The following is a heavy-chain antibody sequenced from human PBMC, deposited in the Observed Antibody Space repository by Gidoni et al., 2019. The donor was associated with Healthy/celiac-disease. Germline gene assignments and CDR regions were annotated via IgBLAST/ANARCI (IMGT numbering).Heavy chain of an antibody. Sequence: VQLVESGGGLVKPGGSLSLSCAASGFTFSDYYMSWIRQAPGKGLEWVSYISSSSSYTNYADSVKGRFTISRDNAKNSLYLQMNSLRAEDTAVYYCARMSSSSPAPDYWGQGTLVTVSS. CDR1: GFTFSDYY. CDR2: ISSSSSYT. CDR3: ARMSSSSPAPDY. D-gene: IGHD6-6*01. V-gene: IGHV3-11*05. J-gene: IGHJ4*02.